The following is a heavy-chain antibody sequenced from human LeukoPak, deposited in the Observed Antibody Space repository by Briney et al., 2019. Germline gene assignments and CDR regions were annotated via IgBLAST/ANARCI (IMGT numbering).Heavy chain of an antibody. Sequence: GASVKVSCKASGYTFTSYYMHWVRQAPGQGLEWMGIINPSGGSTSYAQKFQGRVTMTRDTSTSTVYMELSSLRSEDTAVYYCARDRPEHCSGGSCYGGGRNAFDIWGQGTMVTVSS. J-gene: IGHJ3*02. D-gene: IGHD2-15*01. CDR1: GYTFTSYY. CDR2: INPSGGST. V-gene: IGHV1-46*01. CDR3: ARDRPEHCSGGSCYGGGRNAFDI.